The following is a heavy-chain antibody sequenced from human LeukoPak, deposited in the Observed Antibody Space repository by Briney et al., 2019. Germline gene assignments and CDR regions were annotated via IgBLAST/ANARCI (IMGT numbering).Heavy chain of an antibody. CDR1: GFTFSSYS. D-gene: IGHD1-14*01. CDR3: AKTGFQWGDYYYYMDV. Sequence: GGSLRLSCAASGFTFSSYSMNWVRQAPGKGLEWVAFIRYDETTKFYADSVEGRFTISRDNSKNTLYLQMTSLRVEDTAVYPCAKTGFQWGDYYYYMDVWGKGTTVTVSS. J-gene: IGHJ6*03. V-gene: IGHV3-30*02. CDR2: IRYDETTK.